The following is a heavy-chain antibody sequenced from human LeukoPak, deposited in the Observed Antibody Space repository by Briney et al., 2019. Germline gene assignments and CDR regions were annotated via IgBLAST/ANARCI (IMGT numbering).Heavy chain of an antibody. CDR1: GGSISSYY. CDR2: IYTSGST. CDR3: ARDHRSGMTTVSTGFDY. V-gene: IGHV4-4*07. J-gene: IGHJ4*02. D-gene: IGHD4-17*01. Sequence: SETLSLTCTVSGGSISSYYWSWIRQPAGEGLEWIGRIYTSGSTNYNPSLQSRLTMSLDTSKNQFSLKLTSVTAADTAVYYCARDHRSGMTTVSTGFDYWGQGTLVTVSS.